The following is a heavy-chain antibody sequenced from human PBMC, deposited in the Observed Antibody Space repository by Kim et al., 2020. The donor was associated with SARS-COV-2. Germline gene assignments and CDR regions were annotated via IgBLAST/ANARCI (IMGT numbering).Heavy chain of an antibody. D-gene: IGHD1-26*01. CDR3: ARERVGYFDL. V-gene: IGHV3-13*05. J-gene: IGHJ2*01. Sequence: GGSLRLSCAASGFTFSSYDMHWVRQATGKGLEWVSAIGTACDPYYPDSVKGRFTISRENAKNSLYLQMKSLRAGDTAVYYCARERVGYFDLWGRGALVTISS. CDR1: GFTFSSYD. CDR2: IGTACDP.